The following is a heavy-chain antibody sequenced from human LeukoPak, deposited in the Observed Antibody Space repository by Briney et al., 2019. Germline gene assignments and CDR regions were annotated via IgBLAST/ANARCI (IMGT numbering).Heavy chain of an antibody. CDR3: ARDRYCSGGSCYYYGMDV. Sequence: GGSLRLPCAASGFTFSSYSMNWVRQAPGKGLEWVSSISSSSSYIYYADSVKGRFTISRDNAKNSLYLQMNSLRAEDTAVYYCARDRYCSGGSCYYYGMDVWGQGTTVTVSS. CDR1: GFTFSSYS. J-gene: IGHJ6*02. D-gene: IGHD2-15*01. V-gene: IGHV3-21*01. CDR2: ISSSSSYI.